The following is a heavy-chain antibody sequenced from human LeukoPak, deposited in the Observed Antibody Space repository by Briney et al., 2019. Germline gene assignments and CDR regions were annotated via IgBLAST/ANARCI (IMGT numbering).Heavy chain of an antibody. V-gene: IGHV3-23*01. Sequence: QPGGSLRLSCAASGFTFTNYDMSWGRQAPGKGMEWVSAISGSGDSTYQADCVKGRFTISRDNSKNTPYLQMNSLRAEDTAVYYCAKMGVVAARPGTFDYLGQGTLVTVSS. D-gene: IGHD6-6*01. CDR1: GFTFTNYD. CDR2: ISGSGDST. J-gene: IGHJ4*02. CDR3: AKMGVVAARPGTFDY.